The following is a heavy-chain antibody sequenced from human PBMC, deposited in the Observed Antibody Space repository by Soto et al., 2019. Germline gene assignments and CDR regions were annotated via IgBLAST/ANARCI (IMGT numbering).Heavy chain of an antibody. D-gene: IGHD2-15*01. Sequence: SETLSLTCFVSGASISSTYWWSWVRQTPGKRLGWIGQIYHTGTTSYNPSLKNRVTISLGKSNNQFSLRLTSMTAADTAVYYCATLPPRIVVVMTDLPTWGQGTLVTVSS. CDR1: GASISSTYW. V-gene: IGHV4-4*02. CDR2: IYHTGTT. J-gene: IGHJ5*02. CDR3: ATLPPRIVVVMTDLPT.